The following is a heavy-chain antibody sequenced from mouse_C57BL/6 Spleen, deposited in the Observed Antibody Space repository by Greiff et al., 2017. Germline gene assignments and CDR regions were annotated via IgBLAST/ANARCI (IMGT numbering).Heavy chain of an antibody. D-gene: IGHD1-1*01. Sequence: QVQLQQSGPELVKPGASVKISCKASGYSFTSYYIHWVKQRPGQGLEWIGWIYPGSGNTKYNEKFKGKATLTADTSSSTAYLQLSSLTSEDSAVYYCARGGGYGSVGGACWYFDVWGTGTTVTVAS. CDR2: IYPGSGNT. J-gene: IGHJ1*03. V-gene: IGHV1-66*01. CDR1: GYSFTSYY. CDR3: ARGGGYGSVGGACWYFDV.